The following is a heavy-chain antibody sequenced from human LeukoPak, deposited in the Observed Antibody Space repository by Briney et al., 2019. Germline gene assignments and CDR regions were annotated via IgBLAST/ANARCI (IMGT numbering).Heavy chain of an antibody. Sequence: SVKVSCKASGSTFSSYAISWVRKAPGQGLEWMGGIIPIFGTANYAQKFQGRVTITADESTSTAYMELSSLRSEDTAVYYCARAPSITIFGVVINGEYYFDYWGQGTLVTVSS. CDR3: ARAPSITIFGVVINGEYYFDY. V-gene: IGHV1-69*13. D-gene: IGHD3-3*01. J-gene: IGHJ4*02. CDR1: GSTFSSYA. CDR2: IIPIFGTA.